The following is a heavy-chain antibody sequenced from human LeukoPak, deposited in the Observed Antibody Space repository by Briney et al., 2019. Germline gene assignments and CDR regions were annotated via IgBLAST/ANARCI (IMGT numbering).Heavy chain of an antibody. CDR1: GGSFSGYY. CDR3: ASGSIAVAGTFDY. Sequence: AETLSLTCAVYGGSFSGYYWSWIRQPPGKGLEWIGEINHSGSTNYNPSLKSRVTISVDTSKNQFSLKLSPVTAADTAVYYCASGSIAVAGTFDYWGQGTLVTVSS. D-gene: IGHD6-19*01. J-gene: IGHJ4*02. V-gene: IGHV4-34*01. CDR2: INHSGST.